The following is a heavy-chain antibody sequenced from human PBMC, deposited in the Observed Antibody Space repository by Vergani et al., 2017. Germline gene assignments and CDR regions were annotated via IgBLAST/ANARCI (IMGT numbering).Heavy chain of an antibody. Sequence: QVQLVQSGSELKKPGASVKVSCKASGYTFTSYAMNWVRQAPGQGLEWMGWINTNTGNPTYAQGFTGRFVFSLDTSVSTAYLQISSLKAEDTAVYYCARDKYYDILTGYLGRDGMDVWGQGTTVSVSS. CDR3: ARDKYYDILTGYLGRDGMDV. CDR1: GYTFTSYA. CDR2: INTNTGNP. J-gene: IGHJ6*02. V-gene: IGHV7-4-1*02. D-gene: IGHD3-9*01.